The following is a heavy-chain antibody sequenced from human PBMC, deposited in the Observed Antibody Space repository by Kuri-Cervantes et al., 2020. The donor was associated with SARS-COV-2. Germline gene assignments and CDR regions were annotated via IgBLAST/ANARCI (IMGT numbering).Heavy chain of an antibody. Sequence: SQTLSLTCAISGDSVSSNSAAWNWIRQSPSRGLEWLGRTYYRPKWYNDYAVSVKSRIPINPDTSKNQFTLQLSSVTAADTAVYYCARRITLFGVALLPLYSWFDPWGQGTLVTVSS. J-gene: IGHJ5*02. D-gene: IGHD3-3*01. V-gene: IGHV6-1*01. CDR1: GDSVSSNSAA. CDR3: ARRITLFGVALLPLYSWFDP. CDR2: TYYRPKWYN.